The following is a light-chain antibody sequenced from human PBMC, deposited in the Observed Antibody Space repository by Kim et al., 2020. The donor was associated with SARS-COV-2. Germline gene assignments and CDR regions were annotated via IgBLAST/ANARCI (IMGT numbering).Light chain of an antibody. CDR2: AAS. J-gene: IGKJ1*01. CDR3: QQSYRTPPRT. Sequence: DIQMTQSPSSLSASVGDRVTITCRASQSISSYLNWYQQKPGKAPKLLIYAASSLQSGVSSRFSGSGSGTDFTLTISSLQPEDFASYYCQQSYRTPPRTFGQGTKVDIK. CDR1: QSISSY. V-gene: IGKV1-39*01.